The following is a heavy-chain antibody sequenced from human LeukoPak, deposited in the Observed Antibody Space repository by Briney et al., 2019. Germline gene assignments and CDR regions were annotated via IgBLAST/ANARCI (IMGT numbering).Heavy chain of an antibody. Sequence: GGSLRLSCAASGFTVSSNYMSWVRQAPGKGLEWVSSISSSSSYIYYADSVKGRFTISRDNAKNSLYLQMNSLRAEDTAVYYCARGALTWEPPGELVDFWGQGTLVTVSS. J-gene: IGHJ4*02. V-gene: IGHV3-21*04. CDR1: GFTVSSNY. CDR2: ISSSSSYI. D-gene: IGHD1-26*01. CDR3: ARGALTWEPPGELVDF.